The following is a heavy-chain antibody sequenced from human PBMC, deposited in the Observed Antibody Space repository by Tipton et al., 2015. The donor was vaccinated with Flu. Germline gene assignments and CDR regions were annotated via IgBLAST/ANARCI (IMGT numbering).Heavy chain of an antibody. Sequence: TLSLTCTVSGGSISSSSYYWGWIRQPPGKGLEWIGSIYYSGSTYYNPSLKSRVTISVDTSKNQFSLKLSSVTAADTAAYYCARDYDILTGPGAFDIWGQGTMVTVSS. D-gene: IGHD3-9*01. V-gene: IGHV4-39*07. CDR3: ARDYDILTGPGAFDI. CDR2: IYYSGST. CDR1: GGSISSSSYY. J-gene: IGHJ3*02.